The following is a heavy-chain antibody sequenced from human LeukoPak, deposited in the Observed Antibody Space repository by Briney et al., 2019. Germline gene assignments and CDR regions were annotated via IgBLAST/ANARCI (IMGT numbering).Heavy chain of an antibody. CDR2: INPIRGGT. J-gene: IGHJ6*03. V-gene: IGHV1-2*02. Sequence: GASVRLSCKASGYTFTGYYMHWVRQAPGQGLEWMGWINPIRGGTNYAQKFQGRVTMTRDTPISTAYMELSRLRSDDTAVYYCARDNGDCGGDCYSYYYYYYMDVWGKGTTVTVSS. D-gene: IGHD2-21*02. CDR3: ARDNGDCGGDCYSYYYYYYMDV. CDR1: GYTFTGYY.